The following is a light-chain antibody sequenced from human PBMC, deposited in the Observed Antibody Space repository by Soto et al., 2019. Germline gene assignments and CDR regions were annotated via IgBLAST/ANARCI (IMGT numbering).Light chain of an antibody. CDR2: DAS. Sequence: EIVLTQSPATLSLSPGERATLSCRASQSVSNYLAWYQQKPGQAPRLLIYDASNRASGIPARFSGSGSGTDFTLTINRLEPEDFAVYYCQQYGGMWTFGQGTKVDIK. CDR1: QSVSNY. CDR3: QQYGGMWT. J-gene: IGKJ1*01. V-gene: IGKV3-11*01.